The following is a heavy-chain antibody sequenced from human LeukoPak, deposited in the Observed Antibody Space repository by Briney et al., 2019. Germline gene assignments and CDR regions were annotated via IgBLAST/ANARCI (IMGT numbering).Heavy chain of an antibody. Sequence: HAGGSLRLSCAVTGLSVSSNYMWWVRQDPGKGLEWVSVIFSAGSPNYADSVKGRFTISRDNSQNTLYLQMNSLRAEDTAVYYCARGLPLFFWGQGTLVTVSS. V-gene: IGHV3-66*01. CDR2: IFSAGSP. J-gene: IGHJ4*02. CDR1: GLSVSSNY. CDR3: ARGLPLFF.